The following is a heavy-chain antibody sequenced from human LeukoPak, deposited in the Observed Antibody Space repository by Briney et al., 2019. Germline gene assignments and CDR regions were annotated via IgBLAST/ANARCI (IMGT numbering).Heavy chain of an antibody. V-gene: IGHV3-30*03. CDR3: ARDPMKWGSGWYYFDY. Sequence: GGSLRLSCAATGFTFSSYGMHWVRQAPGKGLEWVAVISYDGSNKYYADSVKGRFTISRDNSKNTLYLQMNSLRAEDMAVYYCARDPMKWGSGWYYFDYWGQGTLVTVSS. CDR1: GFTFSSYG. D-gene: IGHD6-19*01. CDR2: ISYDGSNK. J-gene: IGHJ4*02.